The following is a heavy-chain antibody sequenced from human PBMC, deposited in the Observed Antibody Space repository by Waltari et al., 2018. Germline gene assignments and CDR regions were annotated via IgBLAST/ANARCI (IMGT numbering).Heavy chain of an antibody. V-gene: IGHV3-23*01. CDR2: LGGSAALT. CDR3: AKDLTGWGAFDI. D-gene: IGHD1-20*01. J-gene: IGHJ3*02. CDR1: GFPLSNYD. Sequence: EVQLLESGGGLVQPGGSLRLSCTASGFPLSNYDMNWVRQAPGRGLEWVSRLGGSAALTDYADSVKGRFIISRENSKNTLFLQMNSLRAEDTAIYYCAKDLTGWGAFDIWGQGTMVTVSS.